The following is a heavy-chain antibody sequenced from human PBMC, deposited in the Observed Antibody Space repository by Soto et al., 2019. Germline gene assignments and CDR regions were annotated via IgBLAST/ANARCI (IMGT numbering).Heavy chain of an antibody. V-gene: IGHV4-31*03. Sequence: QVQLQESGPGLVKPSQTLSLTCTVSGGSISSGAYYWSWIRQHPGKGLEWIGYIDYSGSTYYNPSLKSRVTISVDTSKNQFSLKLSSVTAADTAVYYCASSSGARYYDYWGQGTLVTVSS. CDR1: GGSISSGAYY. J-gene: IGHJ4*02. CDR3: ASSSGARYYDY. CDR2: IDYSGST. D-gene: IGHD2-15*01.